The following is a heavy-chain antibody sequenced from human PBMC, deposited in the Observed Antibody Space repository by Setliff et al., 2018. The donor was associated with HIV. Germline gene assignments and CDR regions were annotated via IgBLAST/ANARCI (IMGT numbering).Heavy chain of an antibody. J-gene: IGHJ3*01. D-gene: IGHD5-18*01. CDR3: AREWSYGAFDTFDV. CDR1: GGSFSGYY. CDR2: INHSGST. V-gene: IGHV4-34*01. Sequence: KASETLSLTCAVYGGSFSGYYWSWIRQPPGKGLEWIGEINHSGSTNYNPSLKSRVTISVDTSKNQFSLKLSSVTAADTAVYYCAREWSYGAFDTFDVWGQGTMVTVSS.